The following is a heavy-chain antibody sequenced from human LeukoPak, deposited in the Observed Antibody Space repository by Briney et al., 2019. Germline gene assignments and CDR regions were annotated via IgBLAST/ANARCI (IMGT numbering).Heavy chain of an antibody. V-gene: IGHV3-66*01. J-gene: IGHJ4*02. CDR3: ARGGSYFDISGYYFY. CDR2: IYSGGST. Sequence: GGSLRLSCAASGFTVGSNTMSWVHQAPGKGLEWVSLIYSGGSTSYSDSVKGRFTISRDNSKNTLYLQVNSLRTEDTAVYYCARGGSYFDISGYYFYWGQGTLVTVSS. D-gene: IGHD3-22*01. CDR1: GFTVGSNT.